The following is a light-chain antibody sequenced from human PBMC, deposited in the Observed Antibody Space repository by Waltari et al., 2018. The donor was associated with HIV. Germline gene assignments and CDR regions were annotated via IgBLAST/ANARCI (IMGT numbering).Light chain of an antibody. Sequence: DIQMTQSPSSLSASVGDSVTITCRASQRISSYLNWYQEKPGKAPNLLIYAASSLRSGVPSRFSGSGSGTDFTLTISSLQPEDFATYYCQQSYSTPTWTFGQGTKVEIK. CDR3: QQSYSTPTWT. J-gene: IGKJ1*01. CDR2: AAS. CDR1: QRISSY. V-gene: IGKV1-39*01.